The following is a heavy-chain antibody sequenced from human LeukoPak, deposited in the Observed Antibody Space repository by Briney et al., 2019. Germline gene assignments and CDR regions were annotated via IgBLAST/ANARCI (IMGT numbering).Heavy chain of an antibody. V-gene: IGHV3-23*01. Sequence: GGSLRLSCTASGFTFSVYAMIWVRQAPEKGLEWVSGITGSGGSTYYADSVKGRFTISRDNSKNTLYLQMNSLRAADTAVYYCAKICSADFWSGYFTWFDPWRQGTLVTVSS. D-gene: IGHD3-3*01. CDR1: GFTFSVYA. CDR2: ITGSGGST. CDR3: AKICSADFWSGYFTWFDP. J-gene: IGHJ5*02.